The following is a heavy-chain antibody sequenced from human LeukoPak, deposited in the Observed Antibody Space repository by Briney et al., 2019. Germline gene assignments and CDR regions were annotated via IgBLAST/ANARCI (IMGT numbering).Heavy chain of an antibody. Sequence: PGGSLRLSCVASGFTFSSSWMSWVRQAPGKGLEWVSAISGSGGSTYYADSVKGRFTISRDNSKNTLYLQMNSLRAEDTAVYYCAKDMGRWLQSPPDYWGQGTLVTVSS. V-gene: IGHV3-23*01. CDR1: GFTFSSSW. J-gene: IGHJ4*02. CDR2: ISGSGGST. CDR3: AKDMGRWLQSPPDY. D-gene: IGHD5-24*01.